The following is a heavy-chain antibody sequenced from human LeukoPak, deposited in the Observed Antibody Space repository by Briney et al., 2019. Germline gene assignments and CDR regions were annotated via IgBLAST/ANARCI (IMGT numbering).Heavy chain of an antibody. J-gene: IGHJ4*02. CDR1: GFSFTTYG. Sequence: PGGSLRLSCAASGFSFTTYGMHWVRQAPGKGLEWVSAISGSGGSTYYADSVKGRFTISRDNSKNTLYLQMNSLRAEDTAVYYCAKVGSSWYGYYFDYWGQGTLVTVSS. V-gene: IGHV3-23*01. CDR2: ISGSGGST. D-gene: IGHD6-13*01. CDR3: AKVGSSWYGYYFDY.